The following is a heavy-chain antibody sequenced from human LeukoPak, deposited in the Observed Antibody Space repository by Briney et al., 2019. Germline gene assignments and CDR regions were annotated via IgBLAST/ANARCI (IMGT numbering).Heavy chain of an antibody. Sequence: SETLSLTCTVSGYSISSGYYWGWIRQPPGKGLEWIGSIYHSGSTYYNPSLKSRVTISVDTSKNQFSLKLSSVTAADTAVYYCARETATVTQIAVEDYWGQGTLVTVSS. CDR1: GYSISSGYY. V-gene: IGHV4-38-2*02. CDR2: IYHSGST. D-gene: IGHD4-17*01. CDR3: ARETATVTQIAVEDY. J-gene: IGHJ4*02.